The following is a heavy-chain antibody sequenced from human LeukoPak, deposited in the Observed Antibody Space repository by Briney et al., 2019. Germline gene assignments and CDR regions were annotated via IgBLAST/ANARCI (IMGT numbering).Heavy chain of an antibody. J-gene: IGHJ4*02. CDR1: GGSISSYY. D-gene: IGHD5-24*01. Sequence: SETLSLTCTVSGGSISSYYWSWIRQPPGKGLEWIGYIHYSGSTNYNPSLKSRVTISVDTSKNQFSLKLSSVTAADTAVYYCARVRAVTRDGYRYYFDYWGQGTLVTVSS. CDR2: IHYSGST. CDR3: ARVRAVTRDGYRYYFDY. V-gene: IGHV4-59*01.